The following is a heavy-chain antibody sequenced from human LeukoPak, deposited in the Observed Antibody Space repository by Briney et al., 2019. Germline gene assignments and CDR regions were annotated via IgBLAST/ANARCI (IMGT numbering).Heavy chain of an antibody. CDR3: AKRRADYYGSGRGLNYFDY. CDR2: ISGNGGST. J-gene: IGHJ4*02. D-gene: IGHD3-10*01. CDR1: GFTFSSYW. Sequence: GGSLRLSCAASGFTFSSYWMHWVRQAPGKGLEWVSAISGNGGSTYYADSVKGRFTISRDNSKNTLYLQMNSLRAEDTAIYYCAKRRADYYGSGRGLNYFDYWGQGTLVTVSS. V-gene: IGHV3-23*01.